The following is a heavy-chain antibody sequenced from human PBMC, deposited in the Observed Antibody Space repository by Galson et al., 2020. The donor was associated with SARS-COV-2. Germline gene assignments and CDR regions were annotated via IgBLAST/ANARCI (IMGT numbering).Heavy chain of an antibody. Sequence: GESLKISCAASGFTVSSNYMSWVRQAPGKGLEWVSVIYSGGSTYYADSMKGRFTISRHNSKNTLYLQMNSLRAEDTAVYYCASYYDSSGYYSVAFDIWGQGTMVTVSS. CDR1: GFTVSSNY. D-gene: IGHD3-22*01. V-gene: IGHV3-53*04. J-gene: IGHJ3*02. CDR2: IYSGGST. CDR3: ASYYDSSGYYSVAFDI.